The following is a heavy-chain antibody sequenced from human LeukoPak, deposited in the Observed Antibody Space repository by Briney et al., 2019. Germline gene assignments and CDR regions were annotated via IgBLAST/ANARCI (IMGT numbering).Heavy chain of an antibody. Sequence: PGRSLRLSCAASGFTFSSYAMHWVRQAPGKGLEWVAVISYDGSNKYYADSVKGRFTISRDNSKNTLYLQMNSLRAEDTAVYYCARDGKGLRRSSYYYYYGMDVWGQGTTVTVSS. CDR1: GFTFSSYA. CDR2: ISYDGSNK. J-gene: IGHJ6*02. D-gene: IGHD4-17*01. V-gene: IGHV3-30-3*01. CDR3: ARDGKGLRRSSYYYYYGMDV.